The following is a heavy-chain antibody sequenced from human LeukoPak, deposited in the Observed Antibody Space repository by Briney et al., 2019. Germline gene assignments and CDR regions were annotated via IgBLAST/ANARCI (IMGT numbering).Heavy chain of an antibody. CDR2: IYSGGST. J-gene: IGHJ3*02. D-gene: IGHD5-12*01. CDR3: AIYSGYGTSAFDI. CDR1: EFTVSSNY. Sequence: GGSLRLSCAASEFTVSSNYMSWVRQAPGKGLEWVSVIYSGGSTYYADSVKGRFTISRDNSKNTLYLQMHSLRAEDTAVYYCAIYSGYGTSAFDIWGQGTMVTVSS. V-gene: IGHV3-53*01.